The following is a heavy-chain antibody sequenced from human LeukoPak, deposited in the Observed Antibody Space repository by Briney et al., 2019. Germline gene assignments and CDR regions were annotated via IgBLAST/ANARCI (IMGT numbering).Heavy chain of an antibody. CDR2: IIPIFGTA. Sequence: GASVKVSCKASGGTFSSYAISWVRQAPGQGLEWMGGIIPIFGTANYAQKFQGRVTITADESTSTAYMELSSLRSEDTAMYYCARAVMVRGVIPWFDPWGQGTLVTVSS. CDR3: ARAVMVRGVIPWFDP. CDR1: GGTFSSYA. D-gene: IGHD3-10*01. J-gene: IGHJ5*02. V-gene: IGHV1-69*13.